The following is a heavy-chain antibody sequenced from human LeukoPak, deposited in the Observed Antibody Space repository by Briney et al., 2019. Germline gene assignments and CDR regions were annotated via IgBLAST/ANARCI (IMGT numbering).Heavy chain of an antibody. Sequence: GGPLRLSCAASGFNLSSNSTRWVRQAPAKGLEWVSLIYRGITTSYTSCVKGRFTISRDNSKNTLYLQMNRLRVEDTAVYYCARGGFLEWLSVSHDAFDIWGQGTMVTVSS. J-gene: IGHJ3*02. D-gene: IGHD3-3*01. CDR3: ARGGFLEWLSVSHDAFDI. V-gene: IGHV3-53*01. CDR2: IYRGITT. CDR1: GFNLSSNS.